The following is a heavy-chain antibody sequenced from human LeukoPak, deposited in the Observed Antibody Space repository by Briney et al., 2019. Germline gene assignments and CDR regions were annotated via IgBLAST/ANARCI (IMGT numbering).Heavy chain of an antibody. Sequence: GESLKISCRASGYSFLNYWIAWVRQMPGKGLEWMGIIYPGDSDTRYSTSFQGQVTISADKSISTAYLQWSSLKASDTAMYYCARRVIDCSGGSCYVWFDPWGQGTLVTVSS. CDR3: ARRVIDCSGGSCYVWFDP. CDR1: GYSFLNYW. V-gene: IGHV5-51*01. J-gene: IGHJ5*02. CDR2: IYPGDSDT. D-gene: IGHD2-15*01.